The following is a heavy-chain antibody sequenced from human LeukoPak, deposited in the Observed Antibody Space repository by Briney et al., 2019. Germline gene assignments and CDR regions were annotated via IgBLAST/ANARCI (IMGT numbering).Heavy chain of an antibody. CDR1: GGSFIGYY. V-gene: IGHV4-34*01. CDR3: ARGTSGWPYYMDV. J-gene: IGHJ6*03. CDR2: INHSGST. D-gene: IGHD6-19*01. Sequence: PSETLSLTCAVYGGSFIGYYWSWIRQPPGKGLEWIGGINHSGSTNYNPSLKSRVTISVDTSKNQFSLRLTSMTAADTAVYYCARGTSGWPYYMDVWGKGTTVTVSS.